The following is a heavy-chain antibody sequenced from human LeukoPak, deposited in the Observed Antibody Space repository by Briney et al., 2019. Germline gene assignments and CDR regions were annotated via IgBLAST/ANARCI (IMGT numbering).Heavy chain of an antibody. J-gene: IGHJ3*02. Sequence: GGSLRLSCAASGFTFDDYAMHWVRQAPGKGLEWVSGISWNSGSIGYADSVKGRFTISRDNAKNSLYLQMNSLRAEDMAFYYCAKGLITFGGVIDAFDIWGQGTMVTVSS. V-gene: IGHV3-9*03. D-gene: IGHD3-16*01. CDR2: ISWNSGSI. CDR3: AKGLITFGGVIDAFDI. CDR1: GFTFDDYA.